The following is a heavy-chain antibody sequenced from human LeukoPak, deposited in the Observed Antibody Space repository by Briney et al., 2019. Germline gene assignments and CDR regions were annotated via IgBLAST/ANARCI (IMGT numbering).Heavy chain of an antibody. CDR3: ARHGSITSWDYYYYGMDV. V-gene: IGHV5-51*01. CDR2: IYPGDSDT. Sequence: GESLKISCKGSGYSFTSYWIGWVRQMPGKGLGWMGIIYPGDSDTRYSPSFQGQVTISADKSISTAYLQWSSLKASDTAMYYCARHGSITSWDYYYYGMDVWGQGTTVTVSS. D-gene: IGHD2-2*01. J-gene: IGHJ6*02. CDR1: GYSFTSYW.